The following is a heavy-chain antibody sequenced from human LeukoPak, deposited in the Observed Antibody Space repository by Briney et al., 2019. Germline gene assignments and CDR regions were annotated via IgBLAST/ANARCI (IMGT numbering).Heavy chain of an antibody. Sequence: SVKVSCKASVGTLSSYAISWVRQAPGQGLEWMGRIIPIFAIANYAQKFQGRVTITADKSTSTAYMELSSLRSEDTAVYYCARVGDTMTFDYWGQGTLVTVSS. V-gene: IGHV1-69*04. CDR3: ARVGDTMTFDY. D-gene: IGHD1-26*01. CDR1: VGTLSSYA. CDR2: IIPIFAIA. J-gene: IGHJ4*02.